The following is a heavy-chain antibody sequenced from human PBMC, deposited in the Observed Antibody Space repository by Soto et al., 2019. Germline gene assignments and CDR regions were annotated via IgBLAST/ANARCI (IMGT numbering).Heavy chain of an antibody. V-gene: IGHV4-34*01. CDR3: ARFYIAIYYDSSGYPSAFDY. CDR1: GWSFSGYY. Sequence: SETLSLTCAVYGWSFSGYYWSWIHQPPGKGLEWIGEINHSGSTNYNPSLKSRVTISVDTSKNQFSLKLSSVTAADTAVYYCARFYIAIYYDSSGYPSAFDYWGQGTLVTVSS. J-gene: IGHJ4*02. D-gene: IGHD3-22*01. CDR2: INHSGST.